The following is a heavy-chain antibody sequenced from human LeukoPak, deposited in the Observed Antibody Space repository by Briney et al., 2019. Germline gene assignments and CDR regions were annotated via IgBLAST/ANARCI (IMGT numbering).Heavy chain of an antibody. D-gene: IGHD1-26*01. Sequence: PGGSLRLSCAASGFTFSSYAMSWVRQAPGKGLEWVSAVSGGGGSTYYADSVKGRFTISRDNSKNTLYLQMNSLRAEDTAVYYCAKDPTLSGATWGQGTLVTVSS. CDR3: AKDPTLSGAT. CDR1: GFTFSSYA. CDR2: VSGGGGST. V-gene: IGHV3-23*01. J-gene: IGHJ5*02.